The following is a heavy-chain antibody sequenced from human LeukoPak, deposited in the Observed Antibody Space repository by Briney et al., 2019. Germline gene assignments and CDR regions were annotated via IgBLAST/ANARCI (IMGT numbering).Heavy chain of an antibody. Sequence: SSETLSLTCTVSGGSISSSSYYWGWIRQPPGKGLEWIGSIYYSGSTYYNPSLKSRVTISVDTSKNQFSLKLTSVTAADTAVYYCARGLMVTYSYYYYYYMDVWGKGTTVTVSS. CDR2: IYYSGST. D-gene: IGHD5-18*01. J-gene: IGHJ6*03. V-gene: IGHV4-39*07. CDR1: GGSISSSSYY. CDR3: ARGLMVTYSYYYYYYMDV.